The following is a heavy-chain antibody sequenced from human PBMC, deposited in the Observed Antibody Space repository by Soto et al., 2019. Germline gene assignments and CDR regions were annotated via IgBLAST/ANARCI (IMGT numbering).Heavy chain of an antibody. CDR1: GYTFTSYG. CDR2: ISAYNGNT. Sequence: GASVKVSCKASGYTFTSYGISWVRQAPGQGLEWMGWISAYNGNTNYAQKLQGRVTMTTDTSTSTAYMELRSLRSDDTAVYYCASHYYDSSGYYRECWFDPWGQGTLVTVSS. CDR3: ASHYYDSSGYYRECWFDP. J-gene: IGHJ5*02. D-gene: IGHD3-22*01. V-gene: IGHV1-18*01.